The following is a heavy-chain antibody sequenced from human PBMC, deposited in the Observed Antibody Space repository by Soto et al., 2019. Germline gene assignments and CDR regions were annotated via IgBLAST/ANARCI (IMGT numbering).Heavy chain of an antibody. CDR1: GYSFAGYW. Sequence: GESLKISCKGSGYSFAGYWITWVRQKPGKGLEWMGRIDPSDSQTYYSPSFRGHVTISVTKSITTVFLQWSSLRASDTAMYYCARLMSRIAVAGTHYYYGMDVWGQGTTVTVSS. D-gene: IGHD6-19*01. V-gene: IGHV5-10-1*01. J-gene: IGHJ6*02. CDR2: IDPSDSQT. CDR3: ARLMSRIAVAGTHYYYGMDV.